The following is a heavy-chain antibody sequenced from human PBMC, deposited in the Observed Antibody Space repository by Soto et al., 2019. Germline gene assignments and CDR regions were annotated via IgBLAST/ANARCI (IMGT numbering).Heavy chain of an antibody. D-gene: IGHD5-12*01. CDR1: GFTFSSYG. CDR3: ARGNSGWRWLQPLDY. J-gene: IGHJ4*02. Sequence: QVQLVESGGGVVQPGRSLRLSCAASGFTFSSYGMHWVRQAPGKGLEWVAVIWYDGSNKYYADSVKGRFTISRDNSKNTLYLQMNSLRAEDTAVYYCARGNSGWRWLQPLDYWGQGTLVTVSS. V-gene: IGHV3-33*01. CDR2: IWYDGSNK.